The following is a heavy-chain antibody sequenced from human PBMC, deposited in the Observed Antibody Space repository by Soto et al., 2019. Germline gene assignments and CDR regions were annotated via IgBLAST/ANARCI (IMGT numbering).Heavy chain of an antibody. V-gene: IGHV3-23*01. D-gene: IGHD3-10*01. CDR3: AKDALHYYGSGSYLYPNWFDP. CDR2: ISGSGGST. J-gene: IGHJ5*02. Sequence: GGSLRLSCAASGFTFSSYAMSWVRQAPGKGLEWVSAISGSGGSTYYADSVKGRFTISRDNSKNTLYLQMNSLRAEDTAVYYCAKDALHYYGSGSYLYPNWFDPWGQGTLVTVSS. CDR1: GFTFSSYA.